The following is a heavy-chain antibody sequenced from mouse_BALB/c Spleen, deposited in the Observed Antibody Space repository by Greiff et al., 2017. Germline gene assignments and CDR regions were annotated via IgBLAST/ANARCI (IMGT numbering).Heavy chain of an antibody. CDR2: ISYSGST. CDR1: GYSITSDYA. J-gene: IGHJ4*01. V-gene: IGHV3-2*02. D-gene: IGHD2-3*01. CDR3: ARDGYYDMDY. Sequence: EVKLQESGPGLVKPSQSLSLTCTVTGYSITSDYAWNWIRQFPGNKLEWMGYISYSGSTSYNPSLKSRISITRDTSKNQFFLQLNSVTTEDTATYYCARDGYYDMDYWGQGTSVTVSS.